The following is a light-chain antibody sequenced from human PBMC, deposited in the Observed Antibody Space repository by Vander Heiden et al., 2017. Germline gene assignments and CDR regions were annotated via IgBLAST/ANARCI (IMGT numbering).Light chain of an antibody. Sequence: DIQMTQSPSSLSPSVGDRVTITCRASQSISSNLNWYQQKPGKAPKLLIYAASSLQSGVPSRFSGSGSGTDFTLTISSPQPEDFATYYCQQSYSTPYTFGQGTKLEIK. J-gene: IGKJ2*01. CDR1: QSISSN. CDR3: QQSYSTPYT. CDR2: AAS. V-gene: IGKV1-39*01.